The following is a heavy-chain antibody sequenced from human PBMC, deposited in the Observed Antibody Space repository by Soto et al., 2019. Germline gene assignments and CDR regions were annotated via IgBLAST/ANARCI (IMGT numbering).Heavy chain of an antibody. Sequence: EVQLVESGGGLVKPGGSLRLSCVASGFTFSTTWMNWVRQAPGKGLEWVGRIGSKTEGGTTNYAAPVKGRFTISRDDSKNTLYLQMDSLKTEDTAVYYCTTVSYSTSGSWGQGILGTVSS. J-gene: IGHJ5*02. D-gene: IGHD2-2*01. V-gene: IGHV3-15*07. CDR3: TTVSYSTSGS. CDR1: GFTFSTTW. CDR2: IGSKTEGGTT.